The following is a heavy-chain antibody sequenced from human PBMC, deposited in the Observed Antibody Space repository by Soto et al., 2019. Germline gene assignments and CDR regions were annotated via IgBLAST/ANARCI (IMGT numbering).Heavy chain of an antibody. D-gene: IGHD6-13*01. CDR1: GASVSSKSAA. Sequence: PSQTLSLTCAISGASVSSKSAAWNWIRQSPSRGLEWLGRTYYRAKWYNDYAVSVKSPITINPDTSKNQFTLQLTSLTPEDPAVCYCARVEAGAGYYYGMDVWGQGTTVTVSS. CDR3: ARVEAGAGYYYGMDV. J-gene: IGHJ6*02. V-gene: IGHV6-1*01. CDR2: TYYRAKWYN.